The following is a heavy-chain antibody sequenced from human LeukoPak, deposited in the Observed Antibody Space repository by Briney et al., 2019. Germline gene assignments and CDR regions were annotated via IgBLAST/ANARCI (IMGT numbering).Heavy chain of an antibody. CDR3: ARVLYDYVWGSYRYLYAFDI. J-gene: IGHJ3*02. CDR2: ISSSGGTI. Sequence: GGSLRLSCAASGFTFSDYYMSWIRQAPGKGLEWVSYISSSGGTIYYADSVKGRFTISRDNAKNSLYLQMNSLRAEDTAVYYCARVLYDYVWGSYRYLYAFDIWGQGAMVTVSS. CDR1: GFTFSDYY. D-gene: IGHD3-16*02. V-gene: IGHV3-11*04.